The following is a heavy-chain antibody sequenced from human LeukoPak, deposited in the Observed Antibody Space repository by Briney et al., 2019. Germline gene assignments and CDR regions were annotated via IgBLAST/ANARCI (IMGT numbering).Heavy chain of an antibody. D-gene: IGHD2-15*01. CDR3: ARRAGEYSHPYDY. Sequence: GGSLRLSCTVSGFTVSSNSWSWVRQAPGKGLEWVSFIYSGVNTHYSDSVKDRFTISRDNSKNTLYLQMNSLRAEDTAIYYCARRAGEYSHPYDYWGQGTLVTVSS. V-gene: IGHV3-53*01. CDR1: GFTVSSNS. CDR2: IYSGVNT. J-gene: IGHJ4*02.